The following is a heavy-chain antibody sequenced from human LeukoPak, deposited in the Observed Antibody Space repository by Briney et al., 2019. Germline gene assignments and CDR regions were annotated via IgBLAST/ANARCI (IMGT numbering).Heavy chain of an antibody. D-gene: IGHD1-1*01. CDR3: ARGGRAGTTLRAFDI. Sequence: ASVKVSCKASGYTFTGYYMHWVRQAPGHGLEWMGWINPNSGGTNYAQKFQGRVTMTRDTSISTAYMELSRLRSDDTAVYYCARGGRAGTTLRAFDIWGQGTMVTVSS. CDR1: GYTFTGYY. J-gene: IGHJ3*02. V-gene: IGHV1-2*02. CDR2: INPNSGGT.